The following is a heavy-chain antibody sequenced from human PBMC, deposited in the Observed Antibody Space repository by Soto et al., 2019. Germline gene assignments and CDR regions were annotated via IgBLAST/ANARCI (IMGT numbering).Heavy chain of an antibody. CDR3: ARGHLPTGWFDP. V-gene: IGHV4-30-2*01. J-gene: IGHJ5*02. CDR2: IYHSGST. CDR1: GGSISSGGYS. Sequence: SETLSLTCAVSGGSISSGGYSWSWIRQPPGKGLEWIGYIYHSGSTYYNPSLKSRVTISVDRSKNQFSLKLSSVTAADTAVYYCARGHLPTGWFDPWGQGTLVTVSS.